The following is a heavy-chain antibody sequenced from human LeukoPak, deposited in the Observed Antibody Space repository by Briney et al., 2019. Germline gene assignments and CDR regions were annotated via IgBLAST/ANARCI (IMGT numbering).Heavy chain of an antibody. J-gene: IGHJ4*02. D-gene: IGHD3-3*01. Sequence: GGSLRLSCAASGFTFSSYAMHWVRQAPGKGLEWVTVISYDGSNKYYADSVKGRFTISRDNSKNTLYLQMNSLRAEDTAVYYCATDRGWRTSGYYLYYFEYWGQGTLVTYSS. V-gene: IGHV3-30*04. CDR1: GFTFSSYA. CDR3: ATDRGWRTSGYYLYYFEY. CDR2: ISYDGSNK.